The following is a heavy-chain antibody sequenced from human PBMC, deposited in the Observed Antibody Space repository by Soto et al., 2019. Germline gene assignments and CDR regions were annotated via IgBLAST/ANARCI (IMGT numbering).Heavy chain of an antibody. CDR2: ISGSGGST. CDR3: ARNCTRGVCSNY. J-gene: IGHJ4*02. D-gene: IGHD2-8*02. CDR1: GFTFSTYA. V-gene: IGHV3-23*01. Sequence: EVQLLESGGGLVQPGGSLRLSCAASGFTFSTYAMSWVRQAPGKGLEWVSAISGSGGSTYYADSVEGRFTISRDNSKNTLYLQMNSLRAEDTAVYYCARNCTRGVCSNYWGQGTLVTVSS.